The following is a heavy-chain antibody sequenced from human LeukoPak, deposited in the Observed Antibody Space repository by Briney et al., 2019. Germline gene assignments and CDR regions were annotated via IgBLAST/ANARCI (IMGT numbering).Heavy chain of an antibody. CDR1: GFTFRNYP. J-gene: IGHJ4*02. V-gene: IGHV3-30*04. CDR2: ISYDGTTK. Sequence: GGSLRLSCEASGFTFRNYPVHWVRQAPGKGLEWVTVISYDGTTKYYADSVKGRFTISRDNSRNTLYLQMNNLRTEDTAVYYCASPYYYDGSSYYHFFDHWGQGTLVTVSS. D-gene: IGHD3-22*01. CDR3: ASPYYYDGSSYYHFFDH.